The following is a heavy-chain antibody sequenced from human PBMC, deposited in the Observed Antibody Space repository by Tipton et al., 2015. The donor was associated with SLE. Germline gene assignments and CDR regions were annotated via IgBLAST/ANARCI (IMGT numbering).Heavy chain of an antibody. Sequence: TLSLTCAVSGYSISSGYYWGWIRQPPGKGLEWIGSIYHSGSTYYNPSLKSRVTISVDKSKNQFSLKLSSVTAADTAVYYCARTNLQGSLVDWYFDLWGRGTLVTVSS. J-gene: IGHJ2*01. V-gene: IGHV4-38-2*01. CDR2: IYHSGST. D-gene: IGHD5-24*01. CDR3: ARTNLQGSLVDWYFDL. CDR1: GYSISSGYY.